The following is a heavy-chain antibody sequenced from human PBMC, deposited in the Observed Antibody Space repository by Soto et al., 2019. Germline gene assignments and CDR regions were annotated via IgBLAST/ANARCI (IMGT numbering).Heavy chain of an antibody. CDR3: ARESPYGDATDYCDLMDV. CDR2: TYYRSKWYN. V-gene: IGHV6-1*01. D-gene: IGHD4-17*01. J-gene: IGHJ6*03. CDR1: GDSVSSNSAA. Sequence: SQTLSLTCAISGDSVSSNSAAWNWIRQSPSRGLEWLGRTYYRSKWYNDYAVSVKSRITINPDTSKNHFSLQLSSVTPEDTAVYYFARESPYGDATDYCDLMDVWGKGTTVTGSS.